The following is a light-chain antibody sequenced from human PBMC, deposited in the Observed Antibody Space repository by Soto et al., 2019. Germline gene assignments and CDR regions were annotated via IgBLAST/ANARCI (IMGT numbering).Light chain of an antibody. CDR2: GAS. CDR1: QSISTY. CDR3: QQSYTSPVT. J-gene: IGKJ4*01. Sequence: DIQMTQSPSSLSVSIGDRVTITFRASQSISTYLNWYEQKPGKAPNLLIYGASTLQSGVPSRFSGGGSGTYFTLTISGLQPEDFGSYYCQQSYTSPVTFGGGTRW. V-gene: IGKV1-39*01.